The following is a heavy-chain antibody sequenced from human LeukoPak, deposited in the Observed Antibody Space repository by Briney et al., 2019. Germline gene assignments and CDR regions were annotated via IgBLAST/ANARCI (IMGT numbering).Heavy chain of an antibody. J-gene: IGHJ4*02. D-gene: IGHD3-22*01. CDR3: ARDMYYDSSGYNRGFDY. Sequence: SVKHRFTISRDNAKNSLYLQMNSLRAEDTAVYYCARDMYYDSSGYNRGFDYWGQGTLVTVSS. V-gene: IGHV3-21*01.